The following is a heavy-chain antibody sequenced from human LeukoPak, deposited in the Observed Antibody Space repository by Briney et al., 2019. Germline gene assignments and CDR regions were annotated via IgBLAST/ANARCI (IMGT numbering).Heavy chain of an antibody. CDR1: GFTFSSYS. CDR2: ISSSSSYI. V-gene: IGHV3-21*01. J-gene: IGHJ4*02. CDR3: ATELGVVVVPAADY. D-gene: IGHD2-2*01. Sequence: GGSLRLSCAASGFTFSSYSMNWVSQAPGKGLEWVSSISSSSSYIYYADSVKGRFTISRDNAKNSLYLQMNSLRAEDTAVYYCATELGVVVVPAADYWGQGTLVTVSS.